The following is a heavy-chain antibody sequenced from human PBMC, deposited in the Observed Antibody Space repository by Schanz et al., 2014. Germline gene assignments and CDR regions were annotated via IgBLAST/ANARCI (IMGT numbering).Heavy chain of an antibody. J-gene: IGHJ5*01. CDR2: ISGRDGST. Sequence: EVQLLESGGGLVQPGGSLRLSCEASGFSFGNYGMSWVRQAPGRGLEWVSAISGRDGSTYYADSVRGRFTISRDNSKNTLYLQMNSLRAEDTAVYYCAKTPREYCNYDNCPNWFDSWGQGTLGTASS. CDR3: AKTPREYCNYDNCPNWFDS. CDR1: GFSFGNYG. V-gene: IGHV3-23*01. D-gene: IGHD2-15*01.